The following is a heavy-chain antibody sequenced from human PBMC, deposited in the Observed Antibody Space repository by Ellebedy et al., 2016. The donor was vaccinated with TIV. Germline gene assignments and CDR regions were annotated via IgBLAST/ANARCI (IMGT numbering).Heavy chain of an antibody. J-gene: IGHJ4*02. CDR3: AKDRLGAMLGFDS. D-gene: IGHD1-26*01. CDR1: GFTFGDYG. Sequence: GGSLRLXXAASGFTFGDYGMHWVRQAPGKGLEWVAVVWNDGSKEYYADSVKGRFTISRDNSKNTIYLQMNSLRVEDTAVYYCAKDRLGAMLGFDSWGQGTLVTVSS. CDR2: VWNDGSKE. V-gene: IGHV3-33*06.